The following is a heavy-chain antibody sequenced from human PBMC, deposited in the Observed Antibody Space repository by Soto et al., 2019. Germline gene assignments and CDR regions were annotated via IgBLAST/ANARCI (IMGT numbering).Heavy chain of an antibody. V-gene: IGHV3-23*01. CDR3: AGSKRGLGRYFQY. D-gene: IGHD3-10*01. J-gene: IGHJ1*01. CDR2: ISGSGGST. Sequence: GGSLRLSCAASGVTFSSYAMSWVRQAPGKGLEWVSAISGSGGSTYYADSVKGRFTISRDNSKNTLYLQMNSLRAADTAVYYCAGSKRGLGRYFQYWGQGSLVTVSS. CDR1: GVTFSSYA.